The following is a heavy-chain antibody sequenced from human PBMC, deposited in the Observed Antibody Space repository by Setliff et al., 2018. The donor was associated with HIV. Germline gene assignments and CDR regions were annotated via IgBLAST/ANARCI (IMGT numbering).Heavy chain of an antibody. D-gene: IGHD6-19*01. V-gene: IGHV4-34*01. Sequence: PSETLSLTCAVYGGSFSGYCWSWIRQPPGKGLEWIGTIYHSGSTYSNPSLKSRVTLSVDTAKNQFSLKLSSVTAADTAVYYFARGVRDNSGWSSYYFDYWGQGTLVTISS. J-gene: IGHJ4*02. CDR2: IYHSGST. CDR3: ARGVRDNSGWSSYYFDY. CDR1: GGSFSGYC.